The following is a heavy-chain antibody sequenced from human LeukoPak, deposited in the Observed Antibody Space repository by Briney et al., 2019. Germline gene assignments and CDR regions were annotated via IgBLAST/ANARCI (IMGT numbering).Heavy chain of an antibody. D-gene: IGHD6-13*01. J-gene: IGHJ4*02. Sequence: GGSLRLSCAASGFTFSSYGMHWVRQAPGRGLEWVAVISYDGSNKYYADSVKGRFTISRDNSKNTLYLQMNSLRAEDTAVYYCAKDPAGGSSWYASFDYWGQGTLVTVSS. CDR3: AKDPAGGSSWYASFDY. CDR1: GFTFSSYG. CDR2: ISYDGSNK. V-gene: IGHV3-30*18.